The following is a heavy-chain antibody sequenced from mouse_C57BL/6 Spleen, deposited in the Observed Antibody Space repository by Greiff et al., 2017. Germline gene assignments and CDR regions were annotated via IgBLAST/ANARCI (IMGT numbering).Heavy chain of an antibody. Sequence: VQVVESGPELVKPGASVKISCKASGYAFSSSWLNWVKQRPGKGLEWIGRLYPGDGDTNYNGKFKGKATLPADKSSSTAYMQLSSLTSDDSSVYFFAPLLRFQVYYFDYWGQGTTLTVAS. CDR3: APLLRFQVYYFDY. CDR2: LYPGDGDT. D-gene: IGHD1-1*01. CDR1: GYAFSSSW. J-gene: IGHJ2*01. V-gene: IGHV1-82*01.